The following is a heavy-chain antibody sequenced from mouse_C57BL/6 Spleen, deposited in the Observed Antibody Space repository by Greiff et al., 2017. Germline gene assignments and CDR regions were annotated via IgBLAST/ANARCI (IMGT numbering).Heavy chain of an antibody. J-gene: IGHJ1*03. CDR3: ARDTTVVEGYFDV. D-gene: IGHD1-1*01. CDR2: IYPRSGNT. CDR1: GYTFTSYG. Sequence: QVQLKESGAELARPGASVKLSCKASGYTFTSYGISWVKQRTGQGLEWIGEIYPRSGNTYYNEKFKGKATLTADKSSSTAYMELRSLTSEDSAVYFCARDTTVVEGYFDVWGTGTTVTVSS. V-gene: IGHV1-81*01.